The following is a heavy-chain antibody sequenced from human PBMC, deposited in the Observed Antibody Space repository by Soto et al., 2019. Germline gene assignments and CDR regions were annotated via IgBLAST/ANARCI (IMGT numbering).Heavy chain of an antibody. CDR3: ARDGGATTPIFDY. Sequence: GGSLRLSCAASGFTFSSYGMHWVRQAPGKGLEWVAVIWYDGSNKYYADSVKGRFTISRDNSKNTLYLQMNSLRAEDTAVYYCARDGGATTPIFDYWGQGTLVTVSS. CDR2: IWYDGSNK. J-gene: IGHJ4*02. D-gene: IGHD1-26*01. CDR1: GFTFSSYG. V-gene: IGHV3-33*01.